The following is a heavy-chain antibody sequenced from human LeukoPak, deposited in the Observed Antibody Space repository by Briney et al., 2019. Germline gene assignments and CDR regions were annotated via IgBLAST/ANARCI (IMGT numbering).Heavy chain of an antibody. CDR2: ISDSGDIT. CDR3: VKDRRGGSYYAATLDI. Sequence: PGGSLRLSCAASGFTFSSYAMSWVRQAPGKGLEWVSGISDSGDITYYADSVKGRFIISRDNSKNTLYVQMNSLRVEDTAVYYCVKDRRGGSYYAATLDIWGQGTMVTVSS. V-gene: IGHV3-23*01. J-gene: IGHJ3*02. D-gene: IGHD1-26*01. CDR1: GFTFSSYA.